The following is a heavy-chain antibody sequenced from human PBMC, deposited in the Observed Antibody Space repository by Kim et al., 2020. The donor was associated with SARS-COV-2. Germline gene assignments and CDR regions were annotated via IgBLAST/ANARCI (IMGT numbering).Heavy chain of an antibody. CDR3: ARDQFKETTYCSGGSCYGEISYYGMDV. CDR1: GFTFSSYE. V-gene: IGHV3-48*03. Sequence: GGSLRLSCAASGFTFSSYEMNWVRQAPGKGLEWVSYISSSGSTIYYADSVKGRFTISRDNAKNSLYLQMNSLRAEDTAVYYCARDQFKETTYCSGGSCYGEISYYGMDVWGQGTTVTVSS. D-gene: IGHD2-15*01. CDR2: ISSSGSTI. J-gene: IGHJ6*02.